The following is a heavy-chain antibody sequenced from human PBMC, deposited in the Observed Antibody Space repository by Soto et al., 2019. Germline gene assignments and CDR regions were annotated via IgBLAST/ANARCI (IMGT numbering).Heavy chain of an antibody. CDR2: INPSGGGT. D-gene: IGHD2-15*01. CDR1: GYTFTTSY. J-gene: IGHJ4*02. Sequence: QVQLVQSGAEVKKPGASVKVSCKASGYTFTTSYMHWVRQAPGQGLEWMGIINPSGGGTNYAQKFQDRVTMTRDTSTTTVYMELSSLRFEAADVYYCAGEGLGRLLPRCFDYWVQGTLVTVSS. V-gene: IGHV1-46*01. CDR3: AGEGLGRLLPRCFDY.